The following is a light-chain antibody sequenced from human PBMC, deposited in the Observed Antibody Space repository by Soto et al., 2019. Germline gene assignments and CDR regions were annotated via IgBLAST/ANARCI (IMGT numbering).Light chain of an antibody. Sequence: EIVRTQSPSTLSLFPGETATISCRTSQSVHSNLAWFQQHPGQAHRLLIYGASSRATGIPVRFSGSGSGTEFTLTISSLQPEDFAVYYCQQYTDWPWGTFGGGTKVDI. CDR2: GAS. J-gene: IGKJ4*01. CDR3: QQYTDWPWGT. V-gene: IGKV3-15*01. CDR1: QSVHSN.